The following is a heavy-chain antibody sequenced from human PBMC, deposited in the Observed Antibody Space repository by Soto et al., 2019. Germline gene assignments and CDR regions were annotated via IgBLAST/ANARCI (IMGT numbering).Heavy chain of an antibody. CDR3: AKEGGTAELDY. Sequence: HLLESGGGLVQLGGSLRLSCAASGFTFANYAMSWVRQAPGKGLAWVSTIDSSGGTTYYADSVKGRFTISRDNSKNTLYLQMNSLRAEDTAVYYCAKEGGTAELDYWGQGTLVTVSS. V-gene: IGHV3-23*01. CDR1: GFTFANYA. CDR2: IDSSGGTT. J-gene: IGHJ4*02. D-gene: IGHD1-7*01.